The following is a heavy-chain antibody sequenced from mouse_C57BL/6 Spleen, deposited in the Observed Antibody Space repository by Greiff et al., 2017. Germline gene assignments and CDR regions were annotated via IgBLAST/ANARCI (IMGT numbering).Heavy chain of an antibody. CDR2: ISDGGSYT. CDR1: GFTFSRYA. J-gene: IGHJ3*01. V-gene: IGHV5-4*01. Sequence: EVMLVESGGGLVKPGGSLKLSCAASGFTFSRYAMSWVRQTPEKRLEWVATISDGGSYTYYPANVKGRFTSSRYNAKNNLYLQMSHLKSEDTAMYYCARDAQYYGSSYWFAYWGQGTLVTVSA. D-gene: IGHD1-1*01. CDR3: ARDAQYYGSSYWFAY.